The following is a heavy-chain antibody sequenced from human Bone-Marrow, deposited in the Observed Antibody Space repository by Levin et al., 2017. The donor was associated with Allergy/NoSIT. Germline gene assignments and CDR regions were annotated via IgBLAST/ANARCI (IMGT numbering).Heavy chain of an antibody. CDR1: GFTFSSYW. V-gene: IGHV3-7*04. J-gene: IGHJ4*02. CDR3: ARDRSWYGV. Sequence: GGSLRLSCADSGFTFSSYWMSWVRQAPGKGLEWVANIKQDGSEKYYVDSVKGRFTISRDNAKNSLYLQMNSLRAEDTAVYYCARDRSWYGVWGQGTLVTVSS. D-gene: IGHD6-13*01. CDR2: IKQDGSEK.